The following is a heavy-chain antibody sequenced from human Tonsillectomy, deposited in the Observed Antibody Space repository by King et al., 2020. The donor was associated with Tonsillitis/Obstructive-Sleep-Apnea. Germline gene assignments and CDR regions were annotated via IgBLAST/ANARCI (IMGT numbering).Heavy chain of an antibody. J-gene: IGHJ2*01. Sequence: EVQLVESGGGLVQPGGSLRLSCAASGFTFSSYAMSWVRQAPGKGLEWVSAISGSGGSTYYADSVKGRFTISRDNSKNTLYLQMNSLRAEDTAVYYWAKGPRVVYCSSTSCSVRDWYFDLWGRGTLVTVSS. V-gene: IGHV3-23*04. CDR1: GFTFSSYA. CDR3: AKGPRVVYCSSTSCSVRDWYFDL. D-gene: IGHD2-2*01. CDR2: ISGSGGST.